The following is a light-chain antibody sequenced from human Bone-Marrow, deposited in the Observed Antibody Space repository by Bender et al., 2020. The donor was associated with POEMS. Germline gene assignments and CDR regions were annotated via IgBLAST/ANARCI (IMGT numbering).Light chain of an antibody. V-gene: IGLV1-40*01. CDR3: QSYDITLSAWV. CDR1: SSNIGAGYD. CDR2: GYN. Sequence: QSVLTQAPSVSGAPGQRVTISCSGSSSNIGAGYDVHWYQQLPGTAPKLLIYGYNNRPSGVPDRFSGSKSGTSASLAISGLHAEDEADYFCQSYDITLSAWVFGGGTKLTVL. J-gene: IGLJ3*02.